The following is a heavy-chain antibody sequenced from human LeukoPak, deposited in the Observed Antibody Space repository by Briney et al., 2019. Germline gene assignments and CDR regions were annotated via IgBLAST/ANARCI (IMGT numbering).Heavy chain of an antibody. V-gene: IGHV1-8*01. Sequence: ASVKVSCKASGYTFTSYDINWVRQATGQGLEWMGWMNPNSGNTGYAQKFQGRVTMTRDMSTSTVYMELSSLRSEDTAVYYCARGTGYSLEKTLGLIYFDYWGQGTLVTVSS. CDR2: MNPNSGNT. J-gene: IGHJ4*02. CDR3: ARGTGYSLEKTLGLIYFDY. D-gene: IGHD5-18*01. CDR1: GYTFTSYD.